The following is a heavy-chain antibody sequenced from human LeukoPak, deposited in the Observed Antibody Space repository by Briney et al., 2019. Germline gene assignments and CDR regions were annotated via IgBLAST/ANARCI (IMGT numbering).Heavy chain of an antibody. J-gene: IGHJ4*02. D-gene: IGHD5-18*01. CDR3: ARGRRGYSYGPGPFFDY. Sequence: GGSLRLSCAASGFTFSSYAMSWVRQAPGKGLEWVSAISGSGGSTYYADSVKGRFTISRDNSKNTLYLQMNSLRAEDTAVYYCARGRRGYSYGPGPFFDYWGQGTLVTVSS. V-gene: IGHV3-23*01. CDR2: ISGSGGST. CDR1: GFTFSSYA.